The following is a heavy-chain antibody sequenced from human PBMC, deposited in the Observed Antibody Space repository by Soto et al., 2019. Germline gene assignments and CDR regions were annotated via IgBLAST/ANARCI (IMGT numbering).Heavy chain of an antibody. D-gene: IGHD2-21*02. J-gene: IGHJ4*02. CDR1: GGSISSYY. Sequence: QVQLQESGPGLVKPSETLSLTCTVSGGSISSYYWSWIRQPPGKGLEWIGYIYYSGSTNYNPSLKSRVTISVDTSKNQFSLKLSSVTAADTAVYYCARGGGNSVVDYWGQGTLVTVSS. V-gene: IGHV4-59*01. CDR2: IYYSGST. CDR3: ARGGGNSVVDY.